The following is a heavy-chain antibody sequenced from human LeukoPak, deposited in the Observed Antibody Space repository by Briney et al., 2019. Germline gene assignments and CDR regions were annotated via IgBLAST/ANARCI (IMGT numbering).Heavy chain of an antibody. Sequence: ASVKVSCKASGYIFTNHGISWVRQAPGQGLEWMGWITTSSGNTKYAQKVQGRVTMTTDTSTTTAYMELRSLASDDTAVYYCARVEAGFHDYWGQGTIVTVSS. CDR2: ITTSSGNT. J-gene: IGHJ4*02. D-gene: IGHD1-1*01. V-gene: IGHV1-18*01. CDR1: GYIFTNHG. CDR3: ARVEAGFHDY.